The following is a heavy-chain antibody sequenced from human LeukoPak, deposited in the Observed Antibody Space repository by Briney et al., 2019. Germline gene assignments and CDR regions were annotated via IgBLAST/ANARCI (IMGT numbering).Heavy chain of an antibody. CDR3: VHCPPRSSWFH. Sequence: SGPTLVNPPQTLTLTCTFSGFSLSSSGVGVGWIRQPPGKALECLALIYWDDDKRYSPSLKSRLTITKDTSKNEVVLTMTSMDPVDTATYYCVHCPPRSSWFHWGQGTLVTVSS. CDR2: IYWDDDK. V-gene: IGHV2-5*02. D-gene: IGHD6-13*01. CDR1: GFSLSSSGVG. J-gene: IGHJ4*02.